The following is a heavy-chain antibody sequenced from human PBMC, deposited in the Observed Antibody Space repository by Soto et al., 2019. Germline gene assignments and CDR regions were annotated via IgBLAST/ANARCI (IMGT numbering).Heavy chain of an antibody. CDR1: GFTFDDYT. Sequence: GGSLRLSCAASGFTFDDYTMHWVRQAPGKGLEWVSLISWDGGSTYYADSVKGRFTISRDNSKNSLYLQMNSLRTEDTALYYCAKDKEKTPYYYYGMDVWGQGTTVTVSS. CDR2: ISWDGGST. V-gene: IGHV3-43*01. J-gene: IGHJ6*02. CDR3: AKDKEKTPYYYYGMDV.